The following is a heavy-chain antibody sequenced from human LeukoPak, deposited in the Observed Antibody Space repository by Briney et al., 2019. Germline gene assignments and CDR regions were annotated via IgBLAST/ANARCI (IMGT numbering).Heavy chain of an antibody. CDR2: IYYSGST. J-gene: IGHJ3*02. D-gene: IGHD5-18*01. CDR3: ARNTAEDAFDI. CDR1: GGSISSYY. V-gene: IGHV4-59*08. Sequence: KPSETLSLTCTVSGGSISSYYWSWIRQPPGKGLEWIGYIYYSGSTNYNPSLKSRVTISVDTSKNQFSLKLSSVTAADTAVHYCARNTAEDAFDIWGQGTMVTVSS.